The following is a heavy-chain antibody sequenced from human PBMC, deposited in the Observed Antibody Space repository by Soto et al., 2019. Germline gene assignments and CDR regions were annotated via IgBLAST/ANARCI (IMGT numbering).Heavy chain of an antibody. Sequence: QVPLQESGPGLVRPSQTLSLTCGGSGGSINSEECYWSWIRQPQGEGLEWIGHVYYTGRTSYSTALKSRLTISIDTSRNQVSRRLLSMSAADTAVYYCVRDRSNSPDFFDSWCQGALVTVSS. J-gene: IGHJ4*01. CDR2: VYYTGRT. V-gene: IGHV4-30-4*08. CDR3: VRDRSNSPDFFDS. D-gene: IGHD1-1*01. CDR1: GGSINSEECY.